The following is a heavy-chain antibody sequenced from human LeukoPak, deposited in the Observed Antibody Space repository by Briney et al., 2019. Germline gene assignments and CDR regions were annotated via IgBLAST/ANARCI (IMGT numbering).Heavy chain of an antibody. CDR2: IYYSGNT. Sequence: SETLSLTCTVSGGSISNSGYYWGWIRQPPGKGLEWIGNIYYSGNTYYNPSLKSRVTMSVDTSKNQFSLKLSSVPAADTAVYYCAKTYYYDPFDYWGQGTLVTVSS. D-gene: IGHD3-22*01. V-gene: IGHV4-39*01. CDR3: AKTYYYDPFDY. J-gene: IGHJ4*02. CDR1: GGSISNSGYY.